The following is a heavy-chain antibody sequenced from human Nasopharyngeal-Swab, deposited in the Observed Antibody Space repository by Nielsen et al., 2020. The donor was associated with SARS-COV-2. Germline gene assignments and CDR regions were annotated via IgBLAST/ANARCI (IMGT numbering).Heavy chain of an antibody. CDR3: ARRNTGYSSGWYSDRGVDY. CDR2: IDPSDSYT. V-gene: IGHV5-10-1*01. D-gene: IGHD6-19*01. Sequence: GESLKISCKGSGYSFTSYWISWVRQMPGKGLEWMGRIDPSDSYTNYSPSFQGHVTISADKSISTAYLQWSSLKASDTAMYYCARRNTGYSSGWYSDRGVDYWGQGTLVTVSS. CDR1: GYSFTSYW. J-gene: IGHJ4*02.